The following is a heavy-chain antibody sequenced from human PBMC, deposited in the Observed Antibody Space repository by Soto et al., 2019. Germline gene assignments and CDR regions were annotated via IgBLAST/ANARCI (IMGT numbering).Heavy chain of an antibody. CDR1: GGSIRTYY. Sequence: SETLSLTCTVSGGSIRTYYWSWIRQPPGKGLEWIAHIYYTGSTNYNPSLKSRATISVDTSKNQFSLKLTSVTAADTAVYYCARDKITGLFDYWGQGTLVTSPQ. J-gene: IGHJ4*02. V-gene: IGHV4-59*12. CDR2: IYYTGST. D-gene: IGHD2-8*02. CDR3: ARDKITGLFDY.